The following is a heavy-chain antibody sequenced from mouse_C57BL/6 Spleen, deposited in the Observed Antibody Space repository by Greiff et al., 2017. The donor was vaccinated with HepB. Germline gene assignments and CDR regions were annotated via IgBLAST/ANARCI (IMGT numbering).Heavy chain of an antibody. CDR3: ARERGSYSNYGGFAY. Sequence: EVKLVESGGGLVKPGGSLKLSCAASGFTFSSYAMSWVRQTPEKRLEWVATISDGGSYTYYPDNVKGRFTISRDNAKNNLYLQMSHLKSEDTAMYYCARERGSYSNYGGFAYWGQGTLVTVSA. V-gene: IGHV5-4*01. CDR2: ISDGGSYT. J-gene: IGHJ3*01. CDR1: GFTFSSYA. D-gene: IGHD2-5*01.